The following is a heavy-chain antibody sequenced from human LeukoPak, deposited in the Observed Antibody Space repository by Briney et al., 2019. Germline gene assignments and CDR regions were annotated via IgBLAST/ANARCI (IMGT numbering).Heavy chain of an antibody. CDR2: ISAYNGNT. Sequence: EASVKVSCKASGYTFTSYGISWVRQAPGQGLEWMGWISAYNGNTNYAQELQGRVTMTTDTSTSTAYMELRNLRSEDTAVYYCAAIAAAGIAYWGQGTLVTVSS. CDR1: GYTFTSYG. V-gene: IGHV1-18*01. CDR3: AAIAAAGIAY. J-gene: IGHJ4*02. D-gene: IGHD6-13*01.